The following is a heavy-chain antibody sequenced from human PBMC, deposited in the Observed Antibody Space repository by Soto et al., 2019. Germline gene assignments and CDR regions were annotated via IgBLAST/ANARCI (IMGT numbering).Heavy chain of an antibody. CDR3: ARGLTMVRGLILDAFDR. CDR2: IIPIFGTA. J-gene: IGHJ3*02. D-gene: IGHD3-10*01. Sequence: SVKVSCKASGGTFSSYAISWVRQAPGQGLEWMGGIIPIFGTANYAQKFQGRVTITADESTSTAYMELSSLRSEDTAVYYCARGLTMVRGLILDAFDRWGQGTMVTVSS. CDR1: GGTFSSYA. V-gene: IGHV1-69*13.